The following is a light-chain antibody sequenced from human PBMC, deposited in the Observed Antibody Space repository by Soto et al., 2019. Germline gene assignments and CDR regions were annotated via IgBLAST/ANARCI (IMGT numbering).Light chain of an antibody. J-gene: IGKJ3*01. CDR3: QQSYSTPRVT. CDR2: AAS. Sequence: DIQMTQSPSSLSASVGDRVTITCRASQSISSYLNWYQQKPGKAPKLLIYAASSLQSGVPSRFSGSGSGTDFILTISSRQPEEFSTYYCQQSYSTPRVTFGPGNKVDIK. V-gene: IGKV1-39*01. CDR1: QSISSY.